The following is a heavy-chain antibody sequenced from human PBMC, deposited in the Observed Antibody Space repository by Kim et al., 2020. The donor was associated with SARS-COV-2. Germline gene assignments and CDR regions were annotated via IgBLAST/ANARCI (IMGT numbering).Heavy chain of an antibody. D-gene: IGHD1-26*01. J-gene: IGHJ4*02. CDR3: AKGDIKWELLNYCFDY. Sequence: VMGRFTISRDNSKNTLYLQMNSLRAEDAAVYYCAKGDIKWELLNYCFDYWGQGTLVTVSS. V-gene: IGHV3-23*01.